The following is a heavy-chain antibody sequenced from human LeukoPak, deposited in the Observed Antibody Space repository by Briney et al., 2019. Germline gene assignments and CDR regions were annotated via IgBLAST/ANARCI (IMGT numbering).Heavy chain of an antibody. D-gene: IGHD2-15*01. CDR2: IEPDGSDK. CDR3: GVAL. CDR1: GFTFDDYG. V-gene: IGHV3-7*01. Sequence: PGGSLRLSCAASGFTFDDYGMSWVRQAPGKGLEWVANIEPDGSDKYYVDSVEGRFTISRDNAKNSLYLQMNNLRAEDTAVYYCGVALWSKGTTVTVSS. J-gene: IGHJ6*04.